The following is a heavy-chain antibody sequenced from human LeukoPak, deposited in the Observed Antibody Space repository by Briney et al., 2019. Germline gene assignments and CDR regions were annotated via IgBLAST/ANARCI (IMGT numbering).Heavy chain of an antibody. CDR1: GFTFSSYG. CDR2: IRYDGSNK. J-gene: IGHJ3*02. CDR3: ARVRRSYDILTGYYPDAFDI. D-gene: IGHD3-9*01. Sequence: GGSLRLSCAASGFTFSSYGMHWVRQAPGKGLEWVAFIRYDGSNKYYADSVKGRFTVSRDNSKNTLFLQMNSLRVEDTAVYYCARVRRSYDILTGYYPDAFDIWGQGTMVTVSS. V-gene: IGHV3-30*02.